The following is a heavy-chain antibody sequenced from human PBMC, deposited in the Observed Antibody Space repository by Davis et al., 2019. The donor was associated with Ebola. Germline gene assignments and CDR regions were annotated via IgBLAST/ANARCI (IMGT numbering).Heavy chain of an antibody. CDR1: GFTFSSYW. CDR2: INSDGSST. D-gene: IGHD3-9*01. CDR3: ARFVNLLRYSL. V-gene: IGHV3-74*01. Sequence: GESLKISCAASGFTFSSYWMHWARQAPGKGLVWVSRINSDGSSTRYADSVKGRFTISRDNAKNTLYLQMNSLRAEDTAVYYCARFVNLLRYSLWGQGTLVTVSS. J-gene: IGHJ4*02.